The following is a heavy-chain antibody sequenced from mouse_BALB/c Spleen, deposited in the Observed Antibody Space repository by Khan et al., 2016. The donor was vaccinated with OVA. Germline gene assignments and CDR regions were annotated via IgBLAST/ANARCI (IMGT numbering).Heavy chain of an antibody. CDR1: GYTFANYW. CDR2: INPSTGYT. Sequence: QVQLQQSGAELAKPGASVKMSCKASGYTFANYWMHWVKQRPGQGLDWIGEINPSTGYTDYNQKFKDKDTLTADKSSSTADMQLSSLTSEDSEVDSCSRFVSSYGTTFVYWGQGTPLTVSS. D-gene: IGHD1-1*01. CDR3: SRFVSSYGTTFVY. J-gene: IGHJ2*01. V-gene: IGHV1-7*01.